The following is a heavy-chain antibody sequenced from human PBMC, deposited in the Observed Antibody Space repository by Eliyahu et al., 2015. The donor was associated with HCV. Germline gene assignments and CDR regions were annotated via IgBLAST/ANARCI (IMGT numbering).Heavy chain of an antibody. V-gene: IGHV4-59*01. Sequence: QVQLQESGPGLVKPSETLSLTCTVSGXSITTYYWSWIRQPPGKGLEWIGYIHYSGSTNYNPSLKSRVTISVDTSKNQFSLNLTSVTPADTAMYYCASGGGGIAVTGXGGWFDPWGQGTLVTVSS. J-gene: IGHJ5*02. CDR3: ASGGGGIAVTGXGGWFDP. CDR1: GXSITTYY. D-gene: IGHD6-19*01. CDR2: IHYSGST.